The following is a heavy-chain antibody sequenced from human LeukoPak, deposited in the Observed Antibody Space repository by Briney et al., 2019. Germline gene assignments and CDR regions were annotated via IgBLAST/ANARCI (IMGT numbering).Heavy chain of an antibody. Sequence: SETLSLTCTVSGGSISSSSYYWSWIRQPPGKGLEWIGEINHSGSTNYNPSLKSRVTISVDTSKNQFSLKLSSVTAADAAVYYCARGSIVVVPAAGSVFDYWGQGTLVTVSS. CDR3: ARGSIVVVPAAGSVFDY. CDR2: INHSGST. CDR1: GGSISSSSYY. J-gene: IGHJ4*02. V-gene: IGHV4-39*07. D-gene: IGHD2-2*01.